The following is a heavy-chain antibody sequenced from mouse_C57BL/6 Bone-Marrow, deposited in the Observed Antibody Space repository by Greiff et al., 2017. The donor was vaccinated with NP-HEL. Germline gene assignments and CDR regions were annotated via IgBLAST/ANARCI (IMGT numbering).Heavy chain of an antibody. D-gene: IGHD1-1*01. CDR1: GFNIKDDY. CDR3: TTGIYHDY. CDR2: IDPENGDT. J-gene: IGHJ2*01. V-gene: IGHV14-4*01. Sequence: VQLQQSGAELVRPGASVKLSCTASGFNIKDDYMHWVKQRPEQGLEWIGWIDPENGDTEYASKFQGKATITADKSSNTAYLQLSSLTSEDTAVYYCTTGIYHDYWGQGTTLTVSS.